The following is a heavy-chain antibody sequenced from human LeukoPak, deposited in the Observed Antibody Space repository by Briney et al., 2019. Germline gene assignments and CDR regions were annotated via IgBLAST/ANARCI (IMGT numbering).Heavy chain of an antibody. V-gene: IGHV4-31*03. CDR3: ARGLRLGELRDY. D-gene: IGHD3-16*01. CDR1: GGSISSGSYY. Sequence: SETLSLTCTVSGGSISSGSYYWTWIRQHPGKGLEWIGYIYSSGSAYYNPSLKSRVTISVDTSKNQFSLKLSSVTAADTAVYYCARGLRLGELRDYWGQGTLVTVSS. CDR2: IYSSGSA. J-gene: IGHJ4*02.